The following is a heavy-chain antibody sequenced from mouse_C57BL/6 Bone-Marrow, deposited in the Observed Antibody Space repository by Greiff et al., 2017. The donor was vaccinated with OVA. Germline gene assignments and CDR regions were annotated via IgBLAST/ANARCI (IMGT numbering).Heavy chain of an antibody. D-gene: IGHD1-1*01. CDR1: GYTFTSYW. Sequence: QVQLQQPGAELVKPGASVKMSCKASGYTFTSYWITWVKQRPGQGLEWIGDIYPGSGSTNYNEKFKSKATLTVDTSSSTAYMQLSSLTSEDSAVYYCARMWDYYGSTLDYWGQGTTLTVSS. V-gene: IGHV1-55*01. CDR2: IYPGSGST. CDR3: ARMWDYYGSTLDY. J-gene: IGHJ2*01.